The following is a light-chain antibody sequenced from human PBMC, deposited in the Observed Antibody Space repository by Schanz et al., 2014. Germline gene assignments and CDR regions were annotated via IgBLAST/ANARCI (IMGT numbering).Light chain of an antibody. J-gene: IGKJ2*01. CDR3: QQRSNWPGYT. V-gene: IGKV3-15*01. CDR1: QSVSSN. Sequence: EVVMTQSPATLSVSPGERAALSCRASQSVSSNLAWYQQKPGQVPRLLIYAASIRATGTPARFSGSGSATEFTLTISSLQSEDFAVYYCQQRSNWPGYTFGQGTKLEIK. CDR2: AAS.